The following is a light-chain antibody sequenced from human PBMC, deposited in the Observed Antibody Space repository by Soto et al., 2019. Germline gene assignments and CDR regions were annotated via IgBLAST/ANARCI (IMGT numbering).Light chain of an antibody. J-gene: IGKJ1*01. Sequence: ETVLTHSPGTLSLCRGERATLSCMASQTVGTYLAWYQQKPGQAPRLLVFGASSRATGVPDRFSGSGSGTDFTLTISGLEPEDFALYYCQQYNNSPLTFGHGTKVDI. CDR3: QQYNNSPLT. CDR2: GAS. V-gene: IGKV3-20*01. CDR1: QTVGTY.